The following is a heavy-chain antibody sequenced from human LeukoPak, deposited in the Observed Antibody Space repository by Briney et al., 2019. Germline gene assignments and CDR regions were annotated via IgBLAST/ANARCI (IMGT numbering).Heavy chain of an antibody. CDR3: VRVAGQHRYETYYFDQ. CDR2: ITSSSSTI. V-gene: IGHV3-48*01. CDR1: GFAFSSYS. J-gene: IGHJ4*02. D-gene: IGHD5-12*01. Sequence: GGSLRLSCAASGFAFSSYSMNWVRQAPGKGLEWVSYITSSSSTIYYADSVKGRFTISRGNAKNLLSLQMNGLRAEDTAVYYCVRVAGQHRYETYYFDQWGQGTLVTVSS.